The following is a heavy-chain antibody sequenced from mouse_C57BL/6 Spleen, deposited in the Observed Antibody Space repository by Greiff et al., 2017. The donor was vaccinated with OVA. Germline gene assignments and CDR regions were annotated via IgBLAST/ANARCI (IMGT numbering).Heavy chain of an antibody. J-gene: IGHJ4*01. Sequence: QVQLQQSGAELVRPGASVTLSCKASGYTFTDYEMHWVKQTPVHGLEWIGAIDPETGGTAYNQKFKGKAILTADKSSSTAYMELRSLTSEDSAVYYCTRDGYYGSRGAMDYWGQGTSVTVSS. V-gene: IGHV1-15*01. CDR3: TRDGYYGSRGAMDY. D-gene: IGHD1-1*01. CDR1: GYTFTDYE. CDR2: IDPETGGT.